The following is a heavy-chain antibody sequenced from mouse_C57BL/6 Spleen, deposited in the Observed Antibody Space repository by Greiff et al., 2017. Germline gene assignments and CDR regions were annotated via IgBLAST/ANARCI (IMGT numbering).Heavy chain of an antibody. V-gene: IGHV1-69*01. CDR1: GYTFTSYW. J-gene: IGHJ2*01. CDR3: ARAQATSGDY. Sequence: QVQLQQPGAELVMPGASVKLSCKASGYTFTSYWMHWVKQRPGQGLEWIGEIDPSDSYTNYNQKFKGKSTLTGDKSSSTADMQLSSLTYEDSAVYYCARAQATSGDYWGQGTTLTVSS. CDR2: IDPSDSYT. D-gene: IGHD3-2*02.